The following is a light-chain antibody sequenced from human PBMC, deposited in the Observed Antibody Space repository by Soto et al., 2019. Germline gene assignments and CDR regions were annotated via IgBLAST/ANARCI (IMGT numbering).Light chain of an antibody. J-gene: IGLJ2*01. CDR2: DVS. V-gene: IGLV2-14*01. CDR3: SSYTTSNTLI. Sequence: ALTQPASVSGSPGQSITVSCTGTSNDVGAYKYVSWYQQYPGKAPKLMIYDVSIRPSGVSSRFSGSKSGNTTSLTISGLQAEDEADYYCSSYTTSNTLIFGGGTKLTVL. CDR1: SNDVGAYKY.